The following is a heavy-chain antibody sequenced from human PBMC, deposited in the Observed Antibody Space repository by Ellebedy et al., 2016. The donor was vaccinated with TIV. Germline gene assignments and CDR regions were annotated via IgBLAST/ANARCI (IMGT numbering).Heavy chain of an antibody. D-gene: IGHD3-16*01. CDR1: GFTFSTYA. V-gene: IGHV3-23*01. Sequence: LGGSLRLSCAASGFTFSTYAMAWVRQTPGKGLEWVSGIYGSGSGISYADSVKGRFTISRDNSKNTLYLQMNSLRAEDKAICYCAKDQVGGDGRWVFDIWGQGTMVTVSS. CDR3: AKDQVGGDGRWVFDI. J-gene: IGHJ3*02. CDR2: IYGSGSGI.